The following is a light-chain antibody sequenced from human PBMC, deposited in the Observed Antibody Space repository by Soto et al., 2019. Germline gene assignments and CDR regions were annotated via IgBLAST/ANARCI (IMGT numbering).Light chain of an antibody. J-gene: IGKJ5*01. V-gene: IGKV1-39*01. CDR1: QNMINY. Sequence: DSQMTQSPSSLSASVCDRVTITFLASQNMINYLNWYQQKPGKAPQLLIYVASRLESGVPSRFSGSGSGTDFTLTISSLQPEDFATYYCQQSYNAPITFGQGTRLEIK. CDR2: VAS. CDR3: QQSYNAPIT.